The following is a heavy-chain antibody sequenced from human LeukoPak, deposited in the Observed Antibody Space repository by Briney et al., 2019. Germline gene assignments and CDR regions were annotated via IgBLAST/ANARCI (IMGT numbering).Heavy chain of an antibody. D-gene: IGHD3-10*01. CDR1: GGSFSGYY. J-gene: IGHJ4*02. CDR3: ARERWYYGSGSYHYFDY. Sequence: KPSETLSLTCAVYGGSFSGYYWTWIRQPPGKGLEWIGEIHYSGSATYNPSLKSRVTISVDTSKNQFSLKLSSVTAADTAVYYCARERWYYGSGSYHYFDYWGQGTLVTVSS. V-gene: IGHV4-34*09. CDR2: IHYSGSA.